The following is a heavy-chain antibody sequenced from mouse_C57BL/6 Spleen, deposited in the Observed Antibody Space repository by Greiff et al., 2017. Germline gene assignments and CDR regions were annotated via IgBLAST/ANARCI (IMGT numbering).Heavy chain of an antibody. CDR1: GYAFSSSW. J-gene: IGHJ1*03. V-gene: IGHV1-82*01. Sequence: VQLQESGPELVKPGASVKISCKASGYAFSSSWMNWVKQRPGKGLEWIGRIYPGDGDTNYNGKFKGKATLTADKSSSTAYMQLSSLTSEDSAVYFCARLGNWYFDVWGTGTTVTVSS. CDR2: IYPGDGDT. CDR3: ARLGNWYFDV.